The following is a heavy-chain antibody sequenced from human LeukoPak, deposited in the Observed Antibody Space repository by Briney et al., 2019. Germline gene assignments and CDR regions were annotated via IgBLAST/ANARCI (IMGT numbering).Heavy chain of an antibody. Sequence: ASVKVSCKASGGTFSSYAISWVRQAPGQGLEWMGGIIPIFGTANYAQKFQGRVTITTDESTSTAYMELSSLRSEDTAVYYCAGNIVVVPAAMLASSSSLDYWGQGTLVTVSS. CDR1: GGTFSSYA. J-gene: IGHJ4*02. V-gene: IGHV1-69*05. CDR2: IIPIFGTA. D-gene: IGHD2-2*01. CDR3: AGNIVVVPAAMLASSSSLDY.